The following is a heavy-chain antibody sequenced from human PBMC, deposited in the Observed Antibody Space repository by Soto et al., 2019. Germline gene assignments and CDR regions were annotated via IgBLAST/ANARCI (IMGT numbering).Heavy chain of an antibody. D-gene: IGHD4-17*01. CDR3: ARGLDGDYGAFDY. J-gene: IGHJ4*02. Sequence: QVQLVESGGGVVQPGRSLRLSCAASGFTFSSYAMHWVRQAPGKGLEWVAVISYDGSNKYYADSVKGRFTISRDNSKNTLYLQMNGLRAEDTAVYYCARGLDGDYGAFDYWGQGTLVTVSS. V-gene: IGHV3-30*04. CDR2: ISYDGSNK. CDR1: GFTFSSYA.